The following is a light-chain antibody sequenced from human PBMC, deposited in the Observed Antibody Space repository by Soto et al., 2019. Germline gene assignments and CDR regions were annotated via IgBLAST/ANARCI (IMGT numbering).Light chain of an antibody. J-gene: IGKJ2*01. CDR3: LQYGSSPYT. CDR1: QSVSSSY. V-gene: IGKV3-20*01. Sequence: EIVLTQSPGTLSLSPGERATLSCRASQSVSSSYLAWYQQKPGQAPRPLIYGASSRATGIPDRFSGSGSGTDFTLTISRLEREDFAVYYCLQYGSSPYTFGQGTKLEIK. CDR2: GAS.